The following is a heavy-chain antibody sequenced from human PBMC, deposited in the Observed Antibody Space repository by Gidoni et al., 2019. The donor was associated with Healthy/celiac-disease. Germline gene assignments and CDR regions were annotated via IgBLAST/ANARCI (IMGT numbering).Heavy chain of an antibody. J-gene: IGHJ6*02. V-gene: IGHV1-2*04. CDR1: GYTFTGYY. CDR2: INPNSGGT. CDR3: ARDEGGYAPRRGYYYGMDV. D-gene: IGHD5-12*01. Sequence: QVQLVQSGAEVKKPGASVKVSCKASGYTFTGYYMHWVRQAPGQGLEWMGWINPNSGGTNYAQKFQGWVTMTRDTSISTAYMELSRLRSDDTAVYYCARDEGGYAPRRGYYYGMDVWGQGTTVTVSS.